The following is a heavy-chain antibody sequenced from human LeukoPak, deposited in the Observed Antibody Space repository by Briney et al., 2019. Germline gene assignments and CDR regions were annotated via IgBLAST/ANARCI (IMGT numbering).Heavy chain of an antibody. CDR2: ISSSSSYI. J-gene: IGHJ3*02. Sequence: GGSLRLSCAASGFTFSSYSMNWVRQAPGKGLEWVSSISSSSSYIYYADSVKGRFTISRDNAKNSLYLQMNSLRAEDTAVYYCARGLAAEDAFDIWGQGTMVTVSS. CDR1: GFTFSSYS. V-gene: IGHV3-21*01. D-gene: IGHD6-25*01. CDR3: ARGLAAEDAFDI.